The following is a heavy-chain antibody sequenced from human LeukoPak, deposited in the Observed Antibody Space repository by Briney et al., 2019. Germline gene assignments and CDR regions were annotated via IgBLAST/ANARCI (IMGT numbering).Heavy chain of an antibody. J-gene: IGHJ4*02. Sequence: GGSLRLSCAASGFTFSSYAMSWVRQAPGKGLEWVSFIYSGGSTYYTDSVKGRFIISRDNAKDSLYLQMNSLRVEDTAVYYCLRGDRRDYWGQGTLVTVSS. CDR1: GFTFSSYA. CDR2: IYSGGST. V-gene: IGHV3-23*03. CDR3: LRGDRRDY.